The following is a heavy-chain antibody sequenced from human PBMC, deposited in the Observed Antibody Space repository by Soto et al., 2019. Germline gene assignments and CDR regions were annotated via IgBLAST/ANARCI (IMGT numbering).Heavy chain of an antibody. Sequence: SETLSLTCTVSGDSISSGDYYWSWVRQSPGKGLEWIGSIYYSGSTYYNPSLKSRVTISVDTSKNQFSLKLSSVTAADTAVYYCAATITMVRGALNYYYGMEGWGQGTTVTVSS. CDR3: AATITMVRGALNYYYGMEG. D-gene: IGHD3-10*01. CDR1: GDSISSGDYY. CDR2: IYYSGST. V-gene: IGHV4-30-4*01. J-gene: IGHJ6*02.